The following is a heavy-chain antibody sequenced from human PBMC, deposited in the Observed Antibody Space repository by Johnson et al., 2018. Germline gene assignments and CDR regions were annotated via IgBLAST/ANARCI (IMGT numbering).Heavy chain of an antibody. V-gene: IGHV3-30-3*01. D-gene: IGHD2-15*01. CDR2: ISYDGSNK. Sequence: QVQLVESGGGVVQPGRSLRLSCAASGFTFSSYAMHWVRQAPGKGLEWVAVISYDGSNKYYADSVKGRFTISRDNSKNTLYLQMNSLRAEDTAVYYCAREGSRASRYYYYYMDVWGKGTTVTVSS. CDR3: AREGSRASRYYYYYMDV. J-gene: IGHJ6*03. CDR1: GFTFSSYA.